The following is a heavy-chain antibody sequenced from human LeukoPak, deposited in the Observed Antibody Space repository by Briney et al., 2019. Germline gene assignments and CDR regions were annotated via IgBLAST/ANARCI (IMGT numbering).Heavy chain of an antibody. D-gene: IGHD2-21*02. J-gene: IGHJ3*02. CDR2: IYYSGST. V-gene: IGHV4-30-4*01. Sequence: PSETLSLTCTVSGGSISSGDYYWSRIRQPPGKGLEWIGYIYYSGSTYYNPSLKSRVTISVDTSKNQFSLKLSSVTAADTAVYYCARGVDCGGDCYPGSDAFDIWGQGTMVTVSS. CDR1: GGSISSGDYY. CDR3: ARGVDCGGDCYPGSDAFDI.